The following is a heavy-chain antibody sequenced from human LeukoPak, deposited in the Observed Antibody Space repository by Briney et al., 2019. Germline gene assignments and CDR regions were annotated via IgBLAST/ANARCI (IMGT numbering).Heavy chain of an antibody. CDR2: TYYRSKWYN. Sequence: SQTLSLTCAISGDGVSSDSAAWNWIRQSPSRGLEWLGGTYYRSKWYNDYADSVKSRITINPDTSKNQFSLQLDSVTPEDTAVYYCARGRGGYDPFDYWGQGTLVTVSS. CDR3: ARGRGGYDPFDY. D-gene: IGHD5-12*01. CDR1: GDGVSSDSAA. V-gene: IGHV6-1*01. J-gene: IGHJ4*02.